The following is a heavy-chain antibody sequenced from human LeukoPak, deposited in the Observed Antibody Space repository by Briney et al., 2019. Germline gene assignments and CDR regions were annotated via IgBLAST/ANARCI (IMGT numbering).Heavy chain of an antibody. CDR3: ASGSWAYYFDY. J-gene: IGHJ4*02. D-gene: IGHD6-13*01. V-gene: IGHV4-59*01. CDR2: IYYSGST. CDR1: GGSISSYY. Sequence: PSETRSLTCTVSGGSISSYYWSWIRQPPGKGLEWIGYIYYSGSTNYNPSLKSRVTISVDTSKNQFSLKLSSVTAADTAVYYCASGSWAYYFDYWGQGTLVTVSS.